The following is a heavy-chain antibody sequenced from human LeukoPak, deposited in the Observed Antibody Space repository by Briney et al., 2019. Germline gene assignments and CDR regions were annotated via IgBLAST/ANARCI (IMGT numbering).Heavy chain of an antibody. CDR3: ARAPFYFDSSNYPYFDY. J-gene: IGHJ4*02. D-gene: IGHD3-22*01. CDR2: IYTSGNT. Sequence: GGSLRLSCAASGFTVSRSYISWVRQAPGKGLEWVSVIYTSGNTYYADSVKGRFTISRDNSKNTLYLQMDSLRAEDTAVYYCARAPFYFDSSNYPYFDYWGQGTLVTVSS. V-gene: IGHV3-53*01. CDR1: GFTVSRSY.